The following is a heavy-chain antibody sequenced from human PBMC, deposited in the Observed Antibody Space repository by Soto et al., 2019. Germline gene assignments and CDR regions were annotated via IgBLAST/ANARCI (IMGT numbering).Heavy chain of an antibody. CDR3: AREVEKLAVAHWFDP. V-gene: IGHV4-61*01. Sequence: QVQLQESGPGLVKPSETLSLTCTVSGGSVSSGSYYWSWIRQPPGKGLEWIGYIYYSGSTNYNPSLMSRVTIAVDTSKNQFSLKLSSVTAADTAVYYCAREVEKLAVAHWFDPWGQGTLVTVSS. CDR2: IYYSGST. CDR1: GGSVSSGSYY. D-gene: IGHD6-19*01. J-gene: IGHJ5*02.